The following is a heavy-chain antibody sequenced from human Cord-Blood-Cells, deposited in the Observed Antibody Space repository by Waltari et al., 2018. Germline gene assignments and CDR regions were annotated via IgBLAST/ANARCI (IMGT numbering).Heavy chain of an antibody. CDR1: GGSISSGDYY. D-gene: IGHD5-12*01. J-gene: IGHJ4*02. CDR2: IYDSGST. Sequence: QVQLQESGPGLVKPSQTLSLTCTVSGGSISSGDYYWRWLRQPPGKGLEWIGYIYDSGSTYYNPSLKSRVTISVDTSKNQFSLKLSSVTAADTAVYYCARGRGGYSGYDDYWGQGTLVTVSS. V-gene: IGHV4-30-4*08. CDR3: ARGRGGYSGYDDY.